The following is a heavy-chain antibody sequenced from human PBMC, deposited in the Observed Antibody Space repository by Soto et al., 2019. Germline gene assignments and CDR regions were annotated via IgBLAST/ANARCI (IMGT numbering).Heavy chain of an antibody. CDR2: ISAYNGNT. Sequence: QVQLVQSGAEVKKPGASVKVSCKASGYTFSSYVITWVRQAPGQGLEWMGWISAYNGNTKYAQKIQGRVTMTTDTSTSTAYMEPRSLRSDDTAVYYSARDSPPVDYWGHGTLVTVSS. V-gene: IGHV1-18*01. CDR3: ARDSPPVDY. J-gene: IGHJ4*01. CDR1: GYTFSSYV.